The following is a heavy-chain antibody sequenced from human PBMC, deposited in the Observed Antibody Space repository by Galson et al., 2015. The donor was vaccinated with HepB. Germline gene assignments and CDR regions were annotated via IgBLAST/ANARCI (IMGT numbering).Heavy chain of an antibody. CDR3: ARDKQRILYWYFDL. D-gene: IGHD6-25*01. CDR2: IWFDGSSK. CDR1: GFTFSDYG. V-gene: IGHV3-33*01. Sequence: SLRLSCAASGFTFSDYGMHWVRQVPGKGPEWVAVIWFDGSSKYYADSVKGRFTISRDNSKNTLYLQMNSLRVEDTAVYYCARDKQRILYWYFDLWGRGTLVTVSS. J-gene: IGHJ2*01.